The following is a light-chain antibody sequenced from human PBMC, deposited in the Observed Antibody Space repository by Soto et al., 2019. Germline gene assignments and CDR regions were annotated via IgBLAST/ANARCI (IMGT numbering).Light chain of an antibody. Sequence: QSALTQPPSASGSPGQSVTISCTGTGSDVGGYNFVSWYQQHPGKAPKLMIYGVSKRPSGVPDRFSGSKSGNTASLTVSGLQAEDEADYYCCSYAGSNNYVFGTGTKLTVL. CDR3: CSYAGSNNYV. J-gene: IGLJ1*01. CDR1: GSDVGGYNF. V-gene: IGLV2-8*01. CDR2: GVS.